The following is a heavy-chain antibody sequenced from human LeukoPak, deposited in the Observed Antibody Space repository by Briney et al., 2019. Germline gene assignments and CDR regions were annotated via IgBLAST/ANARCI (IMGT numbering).Heavy chain of an antibody. J-gene: IGHJ6*03. V-gene: IGHV3-20*04. Sequence: PGGSLRLSCAASGFTFDDYGMSWVRQAPGKGLEWVSGINWNGGSTDYVDSVKGRFTISRDNAKNSLYLQMNSLRVEDTALYYCARYRGSSGYHCMDVWGKGTTVTVSS. CDR3: ARYRGSSGYHCMDV. CDR2: INWNGGST. D-gene: IGHD6-6*01. CDR1: GFTFDDYG.